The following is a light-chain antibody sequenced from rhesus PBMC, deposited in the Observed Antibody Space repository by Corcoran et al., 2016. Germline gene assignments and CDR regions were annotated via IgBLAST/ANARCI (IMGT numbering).Light chain of an antibody. Sequence: DIQMTQSPSSLSASVGDRVTIPYRASQGITNDLAWYQQKPGETPKLLIYEASRLQSGIPSRFRGSGSGTDFTLTISSLQSEDFATYDCQQYYSTPYRFGQGTKVEIK. CDR3: QQYYSTPYR. V-gene: IGKV1-25*01. CDR1: QGITND. CDR2: EAS. J-gene: IGKJ2*01.